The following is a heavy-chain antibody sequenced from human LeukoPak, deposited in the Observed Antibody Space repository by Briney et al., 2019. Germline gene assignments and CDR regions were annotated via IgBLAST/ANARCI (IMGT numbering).Heavy chain of an antibody. CDR1: GFTFETYW. J-gene: IGHJ5*02. D-gene: IGHD3-22*01. Sequence: GGSLRLSCAASGFTFETYWMHWVRQAPGKGLVWVSCINGYGTTTNYADSVKGRFTISRDNSKSTLYLQMNSLRAEDTAVYYCSGYNWFDPWGQGTLVTVSS. CDR2: INGYGTTT. V-gene: IGHV3-74*01. CDR3: SGYNWFDP.